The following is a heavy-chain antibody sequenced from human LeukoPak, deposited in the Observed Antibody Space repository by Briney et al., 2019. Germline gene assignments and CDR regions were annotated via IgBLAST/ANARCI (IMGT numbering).Heavy chain of an antibody. V-gene: IGHV1-18*01. CDR1: GYTFTSYD. J-gene: IGHJ4*02. CDR3: ARDLSSYPGAGFDY. CDR2: ISAYNGNT. D-gene: IGHD3-16*01. Sequence: GASVKVSCKASGYTFTSYDINWVRQATGQGLEWMGWISAYNGNTNYAQKLQGRVTMTTDTSTSTAYMELRSLRSDDTAVYYCARDLSSYPGAGFDYWGQGTLVTVSS.